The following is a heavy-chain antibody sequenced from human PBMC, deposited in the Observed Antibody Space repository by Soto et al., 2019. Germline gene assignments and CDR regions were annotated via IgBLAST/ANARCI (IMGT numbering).Heavy chain of an antibody. CDR1: GGSISSYY. Sequence: SETLSLTCTVSGGSISSYYWSWIRQPPGKGLEWIGYIYYSGSTNYNPSLKSRVTISVDTSKNQFSLKLSSVTAADTAVYYCARGGAWSRYYDSSGYFDYWGQGTLVTVYS. CDR2: IYYSGST. D-gene: IGHD3-22*01. CDR3: ARGGAWSRYYDSSGYFDY. J-gene: IGHJ4*02. V-gene: IGHV4-59*01.